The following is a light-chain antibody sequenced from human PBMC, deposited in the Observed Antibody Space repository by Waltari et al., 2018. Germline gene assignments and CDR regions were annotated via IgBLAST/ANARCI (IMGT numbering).Light chain of an antibody. Sequence: QSALTQPRSVSGSPGQSVPISCTGTSSDVGGYNYVSWYQQHPGKAPKFMIYYVNKRPSGVPDRFSGSKSGNTASLTISGLQAEDEADYYCCSYAGSYTFVFGGGTKLTVL. V-gene: IGLV2-11*01. CDR3: CSYAGSYTFV. CDR1: SSDVGGYNY. J-gene: IGLJ2*01. CDR2: YVN.